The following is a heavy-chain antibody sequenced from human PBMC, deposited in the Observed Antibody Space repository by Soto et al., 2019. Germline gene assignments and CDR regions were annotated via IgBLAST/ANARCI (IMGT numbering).Heavy chain of an antibody. Sequence: SEDLSHTSTGSGGFTSRYYWSLFRQPPGKGLEWIGYIYYSGSTNYNPSLKSRVTISVDTSKNQFSLKLSSVTAADTAVYYCAREGIVLVPAAMKWQQQLSPHGMDVWGQGRTVTVS. CDR1: GGFTSRYY. CDR2: IYYSGST. V-gene: IGHV4-59*01. CDR3: AREGIVLVPAAMKWQQQLSPHGMDV. J-gene: IGHJ6*02. D-gene: IGHD2-2*01.